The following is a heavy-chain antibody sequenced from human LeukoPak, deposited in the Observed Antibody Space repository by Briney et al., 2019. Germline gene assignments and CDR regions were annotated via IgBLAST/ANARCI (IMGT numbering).Heavy chain of an antibody. CDR2: IIPIFGTA. CDR3: ARDRMAVAVGTQWFDP. V-gene: IGHV1-69*01. Sequence: GASVKVSCKASGGTFSSYAISWVRQAPGQGLEWMGGIIPIFGTANYAQKFQGRVTITADESTSTAYMELSSLRPEDTAVYYCARDRMAVAVGTQWFDPWGQGTLVTVSS. J-gene: IGHJ5*02. CDR1: GGTFSSYA. D-gene: IGHD6-19*01.